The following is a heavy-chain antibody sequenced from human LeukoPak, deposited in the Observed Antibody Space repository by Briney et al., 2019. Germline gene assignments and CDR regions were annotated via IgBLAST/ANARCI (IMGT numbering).Heavy chain of an antibody. CDR1: GLTFSNAW. D-gene: IGHD1-14*01. CDR2: IESNPDGGRA. CDR3: TTDRMYNLPDC. J-gene: IGHJ4*02. Sequence: GGSLRLSCTASGLTFSNAWMTWVRQAPGKGLEWVGRIESNPDGGRADYAAPVKGRFTISRDDSKNTLYLEMNGLQTEDTGFYYCTTDRMYNLPDCWGQGTLVTVSS. V-gene: IGHV3-15*04.